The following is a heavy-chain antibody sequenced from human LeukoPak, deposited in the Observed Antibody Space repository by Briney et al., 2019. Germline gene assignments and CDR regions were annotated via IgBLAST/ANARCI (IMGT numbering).Heavy chain of an antibody. V-gene: IGHV3-23*01. CDR1: GFTFSSYA. D-gene: IGHD3-10*01. Sequence: PGGSLRLSCAASGFTFSSYAMSRVRQAPGKGLEWVSAISGSGGSTYYADSVKGRFTISRDNSKNTLYLQMNSLRAEDTAVYYCAKGIWYGSGSLLVPYYYGMDVWGQGTTVTVSS. CDR2: ISGSGGST. J-gene: IGHJ6*02. CDR3: AKGIWYGSGSLLVPYYYGMDV.